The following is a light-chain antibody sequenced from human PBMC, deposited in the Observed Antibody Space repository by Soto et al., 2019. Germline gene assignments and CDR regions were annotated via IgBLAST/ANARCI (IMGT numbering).Light chain of an antibody. CDR1: QNIGNY. J-gene: IGKJ1*01. Sequence: DLQMTQSPSSLSASVGDTVTIACRASQNIGNYLNWYQQKPGKAPKLLICVASTLQGGVSSRFSGSGSGTDFTLTISTLQPEDFATYFCQQSYSTPQTFGQGTKVEI. CDR3: QQSYSTPQT. CDR2: VAS. V-gene: IGKV1-39*01.